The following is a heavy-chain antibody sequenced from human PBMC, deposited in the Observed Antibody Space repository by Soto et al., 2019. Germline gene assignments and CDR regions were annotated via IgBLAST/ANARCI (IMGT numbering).Heavy chain of an antibody. CDR1: GFSLNTNGVG. V-gene: IGHV2-5*05. CDR3: VRRGCYGGACYGADY. Sequence: QITFKESGPTLVKPTQTLTLTCTFSGFSLNTNGVGVGWTRQTPGKALEWLGLIYWDDDTRYGPSLKTRVTINRDTSKNQVVLTMTNMDPVDTGKYFCVRRGCYGGACYGADYWGQGTLVTVSS. CDR2: IYWDDDT. J-gene: IGHJ4*02. D-gene: IGHD3-16*01.